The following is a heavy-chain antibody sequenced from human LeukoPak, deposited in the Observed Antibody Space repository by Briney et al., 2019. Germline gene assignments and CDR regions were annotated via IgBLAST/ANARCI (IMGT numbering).Heavy chain of an antibody. V-gene: IGHV3-15*07. CDR3: SALDG. D-gene: IGHD3-10*02. CDR2: LKTKTGGETI. J-gene: IGHJ4*02. Sequence: RGSLRLSCAASGFSFSDAWMNWVRQAPGKGLEWVGRLKTKTGGETIDYAAPVKGRFTISRDVSKNTLYLHMSSLKTEDTATYVRSALDGWGQGTLVTVSS. CDR1: GFSFSDAW.